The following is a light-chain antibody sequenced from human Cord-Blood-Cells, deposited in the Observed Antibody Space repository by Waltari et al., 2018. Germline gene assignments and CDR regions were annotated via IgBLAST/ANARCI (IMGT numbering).Light chain of an antibody. CDR3: QQYYSYPHT. V-gene: IGKV1-8*01. J-gene: IGKJ2*01. CDR1: QGISSY. CDR2: SAS. Sequence: AIRMTQSPSSLSASTGDTVTITGRARQGISSYLAWYQQKPGKAPKLLIYSASTLQSGVPSRFSGSGSVTDFTLTISYLQSEDFATYYCQQYYSYPHTYGQATKLEIK.